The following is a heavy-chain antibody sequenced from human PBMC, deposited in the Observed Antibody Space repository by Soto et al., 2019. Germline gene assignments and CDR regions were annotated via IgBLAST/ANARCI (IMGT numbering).Heavy chain of an antibody. V-gene: IGHV4-30-4*01. D-gene: IGHD6-6*01. CDR1: CDSISSGENY. CDR2: IYYSGST. J-gene: IGHJ4*02. CDR3: ARVGWSAARHYSY. Sequence: TLSLTCTFSCDSISSGENYWSWIRQPPGKGLEWIGYIYYSGSTDYNPSLKGRVTISVDTSKNQFSLKLNSVTDADTAVYYCARVGWSAARHYSYWGQGTLVTVSX.